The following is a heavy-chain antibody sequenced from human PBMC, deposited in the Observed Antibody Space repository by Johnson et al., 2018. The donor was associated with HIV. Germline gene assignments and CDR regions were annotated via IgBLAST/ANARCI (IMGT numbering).Heavy chain of an antibody. J-gene: IGHJ3*02. D-gene: IGHD6-19*01. CDR3: ARGGYSSGWSDAFDI. Sequence: QLVESGGGLVQPGGSLRLSCAASGFTVSSNYMSWVRQAPGKGLECVSVIYSGGSTYYADSVKGRFTISRDDSKNTLYLQMNSLRAEDTAVYYCARGGYSSGWSDAFDIWGQGTMVTVSS. CDR2: IYSGGST. CDR1: GFTVSSNY. V-gene: IGHV3-66*01.